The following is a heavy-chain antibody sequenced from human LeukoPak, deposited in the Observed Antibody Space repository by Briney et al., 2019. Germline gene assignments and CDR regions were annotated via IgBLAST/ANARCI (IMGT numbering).Heavy chain of an antibody. CDR2: INHSGST. J-gene: IGHJ4*02. CDR1: GGSFSGYY. CDR3: ARGRGSYDFWSGYFHYFDY. V-gene: IGHV4-34*01. D-gene: IGHD3-3*01. Sequence: KTSETLSLTCAVYGGSFSGYYWSWIRQPPGKGLEWIGEINHSGSTNYNPSLKSRVTISVDTSKNQFSLKLSSVTAADTAVYYCARGRGSYDFWSGYFHYFDYWGQGTLATVSS.